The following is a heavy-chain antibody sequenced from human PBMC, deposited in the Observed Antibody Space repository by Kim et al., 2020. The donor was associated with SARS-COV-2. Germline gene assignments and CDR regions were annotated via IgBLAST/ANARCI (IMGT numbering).Heavy chain of an antibody. CDR3: AGPWGYDSSEDFDY. Sequence: GGSLRLSCAASGFTFSSYSMNWVRQAPGKGLEWVSSISSSSSYIYYADSVKGRFTISRDNAKNSLYLQMNSLRAEDTAVYYCAGPWGYDSSEDFDYWGQGTLVTVSS. J-gene: IGHJ4*02. CDR2: ISSSSSYI. V-gene: IGHV3-21*01. CDR1: GFTFSSYS. D-gene: IGHD3-22*01.